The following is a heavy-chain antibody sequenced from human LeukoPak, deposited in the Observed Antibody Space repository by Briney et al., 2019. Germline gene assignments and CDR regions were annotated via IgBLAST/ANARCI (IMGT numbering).Heavy chain of an antibody. CDR2: ITSFGSDI. CDR1: GFSFRTHS. CDR3: ARETGSGTYRGKYYYYYMDV. J-gene: IGHJ6*03. V-gene: IGHV3-21*01. D-gene: IGHD3-10*01. Sequence: GGSLGLSCAASGFSFRTHSMKWVRQAPGKGLEWVSSITSFGSDIYYADSVKGRFTISRDNAKNSLFLQMNSLRAEDTAVYYCARETGSGTYRGKYYYYYMDVWGKGTTVTVSS.